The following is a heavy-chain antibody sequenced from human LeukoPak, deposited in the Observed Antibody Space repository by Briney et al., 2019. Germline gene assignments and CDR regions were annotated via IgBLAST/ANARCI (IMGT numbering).Heavy chain of an antibody. J-gene: IGHJ4*02. D-gene: IGHD3-22*01. V-gene: IGHV1-46*01. CDR2: INPSGGST. CDR1: GYTFTIYY. Sequence: ASVTVSCKASGYTFTIYYMHWVRQAPGQGLEWMGIINPSGGSTSYAQKFQGRVTMTRDTSTSTVYMELSSLRSEDTAVYYCARGVPLRGYYDSSGYFDYWGQGTLVTVSS. CDR3: ARGVPLRGYYDSSGYFDY.